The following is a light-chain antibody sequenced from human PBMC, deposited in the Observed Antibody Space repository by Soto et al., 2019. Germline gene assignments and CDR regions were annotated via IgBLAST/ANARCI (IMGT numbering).Light chain of an antibody. Sequence: NFMLTQSHSVSESPGKTVTISCTRSGGSIANHYVQWYQQRPGSAPTTVIYEDNQRPSGVPDRFSGSIDSSSNSASLTLSGLKTEDEADYYCQSFDSTSVVFGGGTKLTVL. J-gene: IGLJ3*02. V-gene: IGLV6-57*04. CDR3: QSFDSTSVV. CDR2: EDN. CDR1: GGSIANHY.